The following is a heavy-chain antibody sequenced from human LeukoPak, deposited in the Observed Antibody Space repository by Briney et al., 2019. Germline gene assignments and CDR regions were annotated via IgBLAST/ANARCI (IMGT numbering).Heavy chain of an antibody. Sequence: GRSLRLSCAASGFNLDTCAMNWVSQAPGKGLEWVSFIYRGSNIYYADSVKGRFTLSRDDSKNTLYLQMHSLRVEDTAVYYCARGGSNAGYWGQGTLVTVS. V-gene: IGHV3-66*01. D-gene: IGHD1-26*01. CDR2: IYRGSNI. CDR3: ARGGSNAGY. CDR1: GFNLDTCA. J-gene: IGHJ4*02.